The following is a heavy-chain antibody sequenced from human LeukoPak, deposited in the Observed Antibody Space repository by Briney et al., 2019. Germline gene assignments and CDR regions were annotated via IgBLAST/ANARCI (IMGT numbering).Heavy chain of an antibody. V-gene: IGHV3-11*01. J-gene: IGHJ6*02. Sequence: GGSLRLSCAASGFSFSDYYMSWIRQAPGKGLEWVSYISSSGSTMYYADSVKGRFTISRDNAKNSLYLQMNSLRAEDTAVYYCASTLRFYGMDVWGQGTTVTVSS. CDR1: GFSFSDYY. CDR3: ASTLRFYGMDV. D-gene: IGHD3-3*01. CDR2: ISSSGSTM.